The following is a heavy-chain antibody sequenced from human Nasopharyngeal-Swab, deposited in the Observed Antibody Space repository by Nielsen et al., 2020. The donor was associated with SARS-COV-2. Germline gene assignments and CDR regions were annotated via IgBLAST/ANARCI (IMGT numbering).Heavy chain of an antibody. Sequence: GGSLRPSFAPFGFPSSSHSMTWVRQPPGKGLEWVSSISSSSSYIYNADSVKGRFTISRDNANNSLYLQMNSLRAEDTAVYYCARDVSSGWFGYGMDVWGQGTTVTVSS. D-gene: IGHD6-19*01. J-gene: IGHJ6*02. CDR3: ARDVSSGWFGYGMDV. V-gene: IGHV3-21*01. CDR1: GFPSSSHS. CDR2: ISSSSSYI.